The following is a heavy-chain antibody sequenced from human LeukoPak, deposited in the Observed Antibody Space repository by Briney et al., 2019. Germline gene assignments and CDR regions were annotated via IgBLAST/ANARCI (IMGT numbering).Heavy chain of an antibody. V-gene: IGHV4-59*11. CDR1: GGSISSHY. CDR2: IYYSGST. D-gene: IGHD6-13*01. CDR3: ARIAAAGLDY. J-gene: IGHJ4*02. Sequence: SETLSLACTVSGGSISSHYWSWIRQPPGKGLEWIGYIYYSGSTNYNPSLKSRVTISVDTSKNQFSLKLSSVTAADTAVYYCARIAAAGLDYWGQGTLVPVSS.